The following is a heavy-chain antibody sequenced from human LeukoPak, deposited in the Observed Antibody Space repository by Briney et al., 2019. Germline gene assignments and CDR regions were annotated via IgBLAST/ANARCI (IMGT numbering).Heavy chain of an antibody. CDR3: PSGGIAVAGTASRRNSFAP. CDR2: INHSGSA. J-gene: IGHJ5*02. CDR1: GGSFSGYY. D-gene: IGHD6-19*01. Sequence: NSSETLSLTCAVYGGSFSGYYWSWIRQPPGKGLEWIGEINHSGSANYNPSLKSRVTISVDTSKNQFSLKLSSVTAADTAVYYCPSGGIAVAGTASRRNSFAPWGQGTLVTVSS. V-gene: IGHV4-34*01.